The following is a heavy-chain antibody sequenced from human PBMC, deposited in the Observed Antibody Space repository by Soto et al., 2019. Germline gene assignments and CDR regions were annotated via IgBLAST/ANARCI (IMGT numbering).Heavy chain of an antibody. CDR2: ISGSGIST. CDR3: AKEPVGPDWYFDL. J-gene: IGHJ2*01. V-gene: IGHV3-23*01. CDR1: GFTFRSYA. Sequence: DVQLLESGGGLVQPGGSLRLSCAASGFTFRSYAMSWVRQAPGKGLEWVSGISGSGISTHYADSVKGRFTVSRDNSKSRLYVQRNSLRAEDTAVYNCAKEPVGPDWYFDLWGRGTLVTVSS.